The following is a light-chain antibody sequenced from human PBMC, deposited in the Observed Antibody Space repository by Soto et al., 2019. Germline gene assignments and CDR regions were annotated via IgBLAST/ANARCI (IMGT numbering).Light chain of an antibody. CDR2: DIS. CDR1: QVINNY. CDR3: QQYETLPYT. V-gene: IGKV1-33*01. Sequence: DIPMTQSASSLSASVGDRVTITCQASQVINNYLNWYQQKPGKAPKLLIYDISTLEIGVPSRFGGGGSGTDFTLTITGLQPEDFATYFCQQYETLPYTFGRGTKLEI. J-gene: IGKJ2*01.